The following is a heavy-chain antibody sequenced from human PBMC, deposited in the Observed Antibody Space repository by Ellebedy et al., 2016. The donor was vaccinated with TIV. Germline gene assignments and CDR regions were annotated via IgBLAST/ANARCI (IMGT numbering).Heavy chain of an antibody. CDR1: GFTFSTYS. Sequence: PGGSLRLSCVGSGFTFSTYSMNWVRQAPGKGLEWVSYICSSSSTIYYADSVKGRFTISRDNAKNSLYLQMNSLRAEDTAVYYCARKVPAPTTVPPNWYFNLWGRGTLVTVSS. CDR2: ICSSSSTI. J-gene: IGHJ2*01. D-gene: IGHD4-17*01. CDR3: ARKVPAPTTVPPNWYFNL. V-gene: IGHV3-48*04.